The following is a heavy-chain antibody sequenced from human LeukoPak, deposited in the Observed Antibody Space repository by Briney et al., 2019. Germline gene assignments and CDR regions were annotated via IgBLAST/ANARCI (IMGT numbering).Heavy chain of an antibody. CDR2: IWHDGSHK. CDR1: GFAFNTYA. CDR3: AREIFGSGSYLDF. V-gene: IGHV3-33*01. D-gene: IGHD3-10*01. J-gene: IGHJ4*02. Sequence: GRSLRLSCAASGFAFNTYAMHWVRQAPGQELEWVALIWHDGSHKFYSNSVRGQFTISRDNSRNTVSLQMNNLRPEDTAVYYCAREIFGSGSYLDFWGQGTLVTVSS.